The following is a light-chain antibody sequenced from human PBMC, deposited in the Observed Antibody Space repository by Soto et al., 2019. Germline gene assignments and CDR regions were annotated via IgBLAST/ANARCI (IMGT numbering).Light chain of an antibody. J-gene: IGKJ2*01. V-gene: IGKV3-11*01. CDR1: QSVGTS. Sequence: DIVLTQSPATLSLSPGERASLSCRASQSVGTSLAWYQQRPGQAPRLLLSAASTRATGIPARFSGSGTGTDFTLTISSLQPEDVEVYYCQQRANWPPRDTFGQGTKLEIK. CDR2: AAS. CDR3: QQRANWPPRDT.